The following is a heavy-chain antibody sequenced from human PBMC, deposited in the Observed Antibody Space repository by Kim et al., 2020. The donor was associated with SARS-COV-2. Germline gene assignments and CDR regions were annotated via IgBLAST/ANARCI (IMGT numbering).Heavy chain of an antibody. V-gene: IGHV3-21*01. D-gene: IGHD6-6*01. CDR2: I. J-gene: IGHJ4*02. CDR3: GGAARPTVIDY. Sequence: ISYADSVKGRFTISRDNAKNSLYLQMNSLRAEDTAVYYCGGAARPTVIDYWGQGTLVTVSS.